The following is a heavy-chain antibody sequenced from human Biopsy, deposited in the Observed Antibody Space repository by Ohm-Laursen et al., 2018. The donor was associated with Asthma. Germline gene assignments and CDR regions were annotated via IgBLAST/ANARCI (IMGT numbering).Heavy chain of an antibody. V-gene: IGHV1-69*01. J-gene: IGHJ4*02. CDR1: GGTFNTYV. D-gene: IGHD2-2*01. CDR2: INSVFGST. Sequence: SSVKVSCKSLGGTFNTYVIGWVRQAPGQGLEWMGGINSVFGSTTYPQKFQDRVTITADDSTSAVYMELSSLRSEDTAVYYCARKAGSCISRTCYSLDFWGQGTLVTVSS. CDR3: ARKAGSCISRTCYSLDF.